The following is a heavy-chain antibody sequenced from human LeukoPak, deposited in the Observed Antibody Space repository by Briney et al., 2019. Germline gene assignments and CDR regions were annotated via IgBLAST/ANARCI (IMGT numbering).Heavy chain of an antibody. CDR3: ARRTRGLFDP. CDR1: GGSISSYY. V-gene: IGHV4-59*06. J-gene: IGHJ5*02. Sequence: SETLSLTCTVSGGSISSYYWSWVRQPPGKGLEWIGYIYHSGSTYYNPSLKSRVTISVDTSKNQFSLKLSSVTAADTAVYYCARRTRGLFDPWGQGTLVTVSS. CDR2: IYHSGST. D-gene: IGHD5/OR15-5a*01.